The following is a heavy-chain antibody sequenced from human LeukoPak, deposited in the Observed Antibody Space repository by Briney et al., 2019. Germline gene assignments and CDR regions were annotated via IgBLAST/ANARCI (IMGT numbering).Heavy chain of an antibody. Sequence: PGESLKISCNGSGYSFTSYWIGWVRQMPGKGLEWMGIIYPGDSDTRYSPSFQGQVTISADKSISTAYLQWSSLKASDTAMYYCARSYYDFWSGYSPFCYWGQGTLVTVSS. J-gene: IGHJ4*02. CDR3: ARSYYDFWSGYSPFCY. D-gene: IGHD3-3*01. CDR2: IYPGDSDT. CDR1: GYSFTSYW. V-gene: IGHV5-51*01.